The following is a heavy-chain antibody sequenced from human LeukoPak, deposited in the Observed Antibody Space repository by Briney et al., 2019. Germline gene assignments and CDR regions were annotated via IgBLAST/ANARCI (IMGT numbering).Heavy chain of an antibody. V-gene: IGHV1-69-2*01. CDR1: GYTFTDYY. CDR3: ATGTSSSSWVFDY. CDR2: VDPEDGET. J-gene: IGHJ4*02. D-gene: IGHD6-6*01. Sequence: ASVKVSCKVSGYTFTDYYMHWVQQAPGKGLEWMGLVDPEDGETTYAEKFQGRVTITADTSTDTAYMELSSLRSEDTAVYYCATGTSSSSWVFDYWGQGTLVTVSS.